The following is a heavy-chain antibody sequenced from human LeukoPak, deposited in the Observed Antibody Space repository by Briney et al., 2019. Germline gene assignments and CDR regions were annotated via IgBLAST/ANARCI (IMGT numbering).Heavy chain of an antibody. D-gene: IGHD6-19*01. CDR3: AREVAVAGMSDSWFDP. CDR2: INPNSGGT. J-gene: IGHJ5*02. Sequence: GASVKVSCTASGYTFTGYYMHWVRQAPGQGLEWMGWINPNSGGTNYAQKFQGRVTMTRDTSISTAYMELSRLISDDTAVYYCAREVAVAGMSDSWFDPWGQGTLVTVSS. V-gene: IGHV1-2*02. CDR1: GYTFTGYY.